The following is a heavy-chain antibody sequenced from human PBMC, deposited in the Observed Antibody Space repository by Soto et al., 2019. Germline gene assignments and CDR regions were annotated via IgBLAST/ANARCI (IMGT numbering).Heavy chain of an antibody. V-gene: IGHV4-38-2*02. CDR3: ARDLNYGLYYFGY. CDR2: MYPTGST. Sequence: SETLSLTCTVSGYSISSGCYWGWIRQPPGKRLEWIGSMYPTGSTYYNPSLKSRVTISVDTSKNQFSLKLTSVTAADTAVYYCARDLNYGLYYFGYWGQGTLVTVSS. CDR1: GYSISSGCY. D-gene: IGHD3-10*01. J-gene: IGHJ4*02.